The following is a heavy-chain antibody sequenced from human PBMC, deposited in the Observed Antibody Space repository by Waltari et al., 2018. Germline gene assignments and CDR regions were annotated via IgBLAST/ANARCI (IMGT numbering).Heavy chain of an antibody. CDR2: INHSGST. D-gene: IGHD1-26*01. CDR3: ARGRGIVGATRNWYFDL. Sequence: QVQLQQWGAGLLQPSETLSLTCAVYGGSFSGYYWSWIRQPPGKGLDWIGEINHSGSTNYNPSLKSRVTISVDTSKNQFSLKLSSVTAADTAVYYCARGRGIVGATRNWYFDLWGRGTLVTVSS. J-gene: IGHJ2*01. CDR1: GGSFSGYY. V-gene: IGHV4-34*01.